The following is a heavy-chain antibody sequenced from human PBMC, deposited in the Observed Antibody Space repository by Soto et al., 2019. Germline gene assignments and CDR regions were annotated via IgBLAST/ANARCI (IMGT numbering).Heavy chain of an antibody. CDR2: INHSGST. D-gene: IGHD3-16*02. CDR3: ARGGGHYDYVWGSYRPRTYYFDY. V-gene: IGHV4-34*01. J-gene: IGHJ4*02. CDR1: GGSFSGYY. Sequence: SETLSLTCAVYGGSFSGYYWSWIRQPPGKELEWIGEINHSGSTNYNPSLKSRVTISVDTSKNQFSLKLSSVTAADTAVYYCARGGGHYDYVWGSYRPRTYYFDYWGQGTLVTVSS.